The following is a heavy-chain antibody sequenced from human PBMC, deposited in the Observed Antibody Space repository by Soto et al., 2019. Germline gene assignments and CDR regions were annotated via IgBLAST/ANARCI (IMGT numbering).Heavy chain of an antibody. CDR2: ISSSGGST. J-gene: IGHJ6*02. D-gene: IGHD2-2*01. CDR3: ARVVPAAIPPYYYYYGMDV. V-gene: IGHV3-23*01. CDR1: GFTFSSYA. Sequence: GGSLRLSCAASGFTFSSYAMSWVRQAPGKGLEWVSSISSSGGSTYYADSVKGRFTISRDNAKNSLYLQMNSLRAEDTAVYYCARVVPAAIPPYYYYYGMDVWGQGTTVTVSS.